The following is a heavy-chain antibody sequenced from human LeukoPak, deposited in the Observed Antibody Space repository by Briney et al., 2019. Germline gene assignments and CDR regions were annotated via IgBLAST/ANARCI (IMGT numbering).Heavy chain of an antibody. CDR3: ARESGYTSTWYID. CDR2: ISNDGNNK. J-gene: IGHJ4*02. V-gene: IGHV3-30*03. CDR1: GFPFSTYG. Sequence: GMSLRLSCAASGFPFSTYGMHWVRQAPGKGLEWVAAISNDGNNKFYADSVKGRFTISRDNPKNTMNLQMNSLRSDDTAVYFCARESGYTSTWYIDWGQGTLVTVSS. D-gene: IGHD6-13*01.